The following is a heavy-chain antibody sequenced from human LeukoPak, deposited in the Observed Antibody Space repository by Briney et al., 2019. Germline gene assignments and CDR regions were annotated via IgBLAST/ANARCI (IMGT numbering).Heavy chain of an antibody. CDR3: ARDGYCSSTSCYKGNAFDI. CDR1: GFTFSSYW. Sequence: GGSLRLSCAASGFTFSSYWMSWVRQAPGKGLEWVANIKQDGSEKYYVDSVKGRFSISRDNAKNSLYLQMNSLRAEDTAVYYCARDGYCSSTSCYKGNAFDIWGQGTMVTVSS. J-gene: IGHJ3*02. CDR2: IKQDGSEK. D-gene: IGHD2-2*02. V-gene: IGHV3-7*01.